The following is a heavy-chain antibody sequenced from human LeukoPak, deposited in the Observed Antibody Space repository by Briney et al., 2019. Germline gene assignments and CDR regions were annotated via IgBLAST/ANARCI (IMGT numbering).Heavy chain of an antibody. V-gene: IGHV1-18*04. CDR1: GYTFTNYV. CDR2: ISAYNGNT. J-gene: IGHJ4*02. D-gene: IGHD2-21*01. Sequence: GASVKVSCKASGYTFTNYVINWVRQAPGQGLEWVGWISAYNGNTNYTQKFQGRLTITMDTSTSTAYMELGSLRSDDTAVYFCAREHIFERSRVDYWGQGTLVTVSS. CDR3: AREHIFERSRVDY.